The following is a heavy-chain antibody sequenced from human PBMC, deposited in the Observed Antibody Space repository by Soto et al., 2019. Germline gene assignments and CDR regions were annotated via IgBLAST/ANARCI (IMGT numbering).Heavy chain of an antibody. D-gene: IGHD5-12*01. CDR2: INAGNGNT. CDR1: GYTFTSYA. Sequence: ASVKVSCKASGYTFTSYAMHWVRQAPGQRLEWMGWINAGNGNTKYSQKFQGRVTITRDTSASTAYMELSSLRSEDTAVYYCAISTDSTTDYYYGMDVWGQGTTVTVSS. V-gene: IGHV1-3*01. J-gene: IGHJ6*02. CDR3: AISTDSTTDYYYGMDV.